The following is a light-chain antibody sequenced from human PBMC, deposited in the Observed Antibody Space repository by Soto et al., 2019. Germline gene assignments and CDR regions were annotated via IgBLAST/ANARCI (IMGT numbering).Light chain of an antibody. CDR2: EAS. Sequence: DIQMTQSPSTLSASVGDRVTITCRASQSINNWLAWYQQKPGKAPKLLIYEASSLLSGVPSRFSGSGSETEFTLTISSLQPDDFADYYCQQYDSDSSTFGQGTKLDI. CDR1: QSINNW. CDR3: QQYDSDSST. J-gene: IGKJ2*01. V-gene: IGKV1-5*03.